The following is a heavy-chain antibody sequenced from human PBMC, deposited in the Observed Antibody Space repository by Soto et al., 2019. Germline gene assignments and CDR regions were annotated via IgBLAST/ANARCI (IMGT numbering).Heavy chain of an antibody. D-gene: IGHD2-2*01. V-gene: IGHV3-7*05. CDR3: ARASMAHYAD. CDR2: IKQDGSEQ. J-gene: IGHJ4*02. Sequence: GGSLRLSCATSGFTLSTYWMHWVRLAPGKGLEWVASIKQDGSEQGYVDSVRGRFTISRDNAKNSVFLQMNSLRAEDTAVYYCARASMAHYADWGQGSLVTVSS. CDR1: GFTLSTYW.